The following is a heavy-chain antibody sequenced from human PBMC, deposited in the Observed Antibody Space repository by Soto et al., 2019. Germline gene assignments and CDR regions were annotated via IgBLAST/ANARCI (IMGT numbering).Heavy chain of an antibody. Sequence: QVQLVQSGAEVKMPGSSVKVSCTASGGTFTSYTFSWVRQVPGQGLEWMGRIIPILRMADFAQKFQGRVTINADDATSSVYMNLSSLRSDDTAVYYCATCYGSWRAHFDYGGQGSLVRVS. V-gene: IGHV1-69*02. D-gene: IGHD3-10*01. CDR3: ATCYGSWRAHFDY. J-gene: IGHJ4*02. CDR2: IIPILRMA. CDR1: GGTFTSYT.